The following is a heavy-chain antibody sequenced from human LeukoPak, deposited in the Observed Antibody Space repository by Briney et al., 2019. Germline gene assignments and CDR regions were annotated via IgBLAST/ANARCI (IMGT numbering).Heavy chain of an antibody. Sequence: GASVKVSCKASGYTFTDYYIHWVRQAPGQGLEWMGWIDTYSGKTNYAQKFQGRVTMTSDTSTSTAYMELRSLRSDDTAVYYCARDRGIAEADSFDPWGQGTLVTVSS. CDR3: ARDRGIAEADSFDP. V-gene: IGHV1-18*04. J-gene: IGHJ5*02. CDR1: GYTFTDYY. D-gene: IGHD6-13*01. CDR2: IDTYSGKT.